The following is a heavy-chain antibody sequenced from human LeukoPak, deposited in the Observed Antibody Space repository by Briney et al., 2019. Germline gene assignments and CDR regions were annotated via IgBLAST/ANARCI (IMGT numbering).Heavy chain of an antibody. V-gene: IGHV3-7*01. J-gene: IGHJ6*02. CDR3: ARDLLEPDYRYYGMDV. Sequence: PGGSLRLSCAASGLNLNTYWMSWVRQAPGKGLEWVANIKQDGSEKYYVDSVKGRFTISRDNAKNSLYLQMNSLRAEDTAVYYCARDLLEPDYRYYGMDVWGQGTTVTVSS. CDR1: GLNLNTYW. CDR2: IKQDGSEK. D-gene: IGHD5-24*01.